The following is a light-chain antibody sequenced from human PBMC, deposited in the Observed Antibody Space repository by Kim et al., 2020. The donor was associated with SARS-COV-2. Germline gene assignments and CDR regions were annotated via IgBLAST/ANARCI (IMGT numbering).Light chain of an antibody. V-gene: IGKV2-30*01. Sequence: DVVMTQSPLSLPVTLGQPASISCRSSQSLVYSDGNTYLNWFQQRPGQSPRRIIYKVSNRDSGGPDRFSGSGSGTDFTLKISRVEAEDVGVDYCMQGIHPITFGKETRLKIK. CDR1: QSLVYSDGNTY. CDR2: KVS. CDR3: MQGIHPIT. J-gene: IGKJ5*01.